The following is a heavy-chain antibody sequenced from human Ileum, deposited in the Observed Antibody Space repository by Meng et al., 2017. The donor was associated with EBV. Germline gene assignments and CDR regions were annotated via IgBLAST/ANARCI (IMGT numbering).Heavy chain of an antibody. CDR1: GFTLGDYY. D-gene: IGHD4-17*01. CDR3: ARENYGSDY. CDR2: IDSGSTTI. V-gene: IGHV3-11*01. Sequence: VHLVESGGGLVQPGGSLGLSLVAPGFTLGDYYMGWTRQAPGKGLEWISYIDSGSTTINYADSVKGRFTISRDNAMNTLYLEMNYLRADDTAVYYCARENYGSDYWGQGTLVTVSS. J-gene: IGHJ4*02.